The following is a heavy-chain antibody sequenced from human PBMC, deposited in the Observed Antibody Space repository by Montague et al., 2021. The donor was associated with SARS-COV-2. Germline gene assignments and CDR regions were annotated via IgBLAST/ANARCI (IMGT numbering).Heavy chain of an antibody. CDR1: DGSGISTYPP. D-gene: IGHD6-13*01. CDR2: LSHIETA. J-gene: IGHJ4*02. Sequence: SETLSLTCTVSDGSGISTYPPRLWVRHSRGRGPERIGVYLSHIETADYNASLRSRVTISVDTSKNQFSLKLTSVTAADTAVYYCTRGIDSYKTGYWGQGIQVTVSS. CDR3: TRGIDSYKTGY. V-gene: IGHV4-61*01.